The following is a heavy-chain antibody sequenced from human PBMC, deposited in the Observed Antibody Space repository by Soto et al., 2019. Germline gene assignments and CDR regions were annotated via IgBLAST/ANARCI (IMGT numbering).Heavy chain of an antibody. D-gene: IGHD1-20*01. CDR1: GYTFTSSG. CDR2: ISTYNGGP. Sequence: QVEVVQSGTEVKEPGASVKVSCKASGYTFTSSGVSWVRQAPGQGLEWMGWISTYNGGPSYAQSLQGRVTMTTDTSTSTAYMELRSLRSDDTAVYYCARDIGNNVFDYWGQGTLVTVSS. J-gene: IGHJ4*02. CDR3: ARDIGNNVFDY. V-gene: IGHV1-18*01.